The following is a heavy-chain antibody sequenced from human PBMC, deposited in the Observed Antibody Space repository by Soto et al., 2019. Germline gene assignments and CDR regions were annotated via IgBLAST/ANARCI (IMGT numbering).Heavy chain of an antibody. CDR2: INPSGGST. V-gene: IGHV1-46*01. CDR3: ARSSGGNFGIIIEGSNWFDP. J-gene: IGHJ5*02. Sequence: ASVKVSCKASGYTFTSYYMHWVRQAPGQGLEWMGIINPSGGSTSYAQKFQGRVTMTRDTSRSTVYMELSSLRSDDTAIYYCARSSGGNFGIIIEGSNWFDPWGQGTLVTVS. CDR1: GYTFTSYY. D-gene: IGHD3-3*01.